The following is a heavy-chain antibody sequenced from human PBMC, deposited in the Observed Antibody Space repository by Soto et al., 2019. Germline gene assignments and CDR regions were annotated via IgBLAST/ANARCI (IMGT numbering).Heavy chain of an antibody. J-gene: IGHJ5*02. D-gene: IGHD2-2*02. CDR2: IIPIFGTA. Sequence: GASVKVSCKASGGTLSSYAISWVRQAPGQGLEWMGGIIPIFGTANYAQKFQGRVTITADKATSTAYMELSSLRSEDTAVYYCARDHIVVVPAAIMRPSGWFDPWGQGTLVTVSS. CDR3: ARDHIVVVPAAIMRPSGWFDP. CDR1: GGTLSSYA. V-gene: IGHV1-69*06.